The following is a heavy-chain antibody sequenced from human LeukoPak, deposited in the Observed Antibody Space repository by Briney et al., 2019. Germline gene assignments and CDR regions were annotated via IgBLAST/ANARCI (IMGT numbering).Heavy chain of an antibody. J-gene: IGHJ4*02. Sequence: PSETLSLTSTVPGGSITSGSYYWSWIRQPAGKGLEWIGRIYTSGSTNYNPSLKSRVTISVDTSKNQFSLKLSSVTAADTAVYYCASLPAYGDTRFDYWGQGTLVTVSS. CDR1: GGSITSGSYY. CDR3: ASLPAYGDTRFDY. V-gene: IGHV4-61*02. D-gene: IGHD4-17*01. CDR2: IYTSGST.